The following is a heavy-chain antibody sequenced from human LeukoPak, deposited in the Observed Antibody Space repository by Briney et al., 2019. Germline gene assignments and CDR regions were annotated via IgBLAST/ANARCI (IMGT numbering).Heavy chain of an antibody. CDR2: IYYSGST. CDR1: GGSISSYY. CDR3: WRVSIVLMVYAMD. J-gene: IGHJ4*02. D-gene: IGHD2-8*01. V-gene: IGHV4-59*01. Sequence: SETLSLTCTVSGGSISSYYWSWIRQPPGKGLEWIGYIYYSGSTNYNPSLKSRVTISVDTSKNQFSLKLSSVTAADPAVYYFWRVSIVLMVYAMDWGQGTLVSVSS.